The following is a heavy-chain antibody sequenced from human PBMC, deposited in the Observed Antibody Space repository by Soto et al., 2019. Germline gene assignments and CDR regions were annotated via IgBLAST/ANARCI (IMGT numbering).Heavy chain of an antibody. CDR1: GFTFSSYW. J-gene: IGHJ4*02. V-gene: IGHV3-74*01. CDR3: LRGNSGYGNFDY. Sequence: PGGSLRLSCAASGFTFSSYWMHWVRQAPGKGLVWVSRIKGDGSETNYADSVKGRFTISRDNAKNTLYLQLNSLRAEDTAVYYCLRGNSGYGNFDYWGRGTRVTVSS. D-gene: IGHD5-12*01. CDR2: IKGDGSET.